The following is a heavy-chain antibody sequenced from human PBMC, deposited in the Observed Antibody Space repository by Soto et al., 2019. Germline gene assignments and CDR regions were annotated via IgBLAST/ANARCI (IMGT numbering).Heavy chain of an antibody. CDR1: GFIFSSYG. J-gene: IGHJ6*02. CDR2: ISYDGSNK. CDR3: AKVASLLRYFDWLDNYYYYGMDV. Sequence: PGGSLRLSCAASGFIFSSYGMHWVRQAPGKGLEWVAVISYDGSNKYYADSVKGRFTISRDNSKNTLYLQMNSLRAEDTAVYYCAKVASLLRYFDWLDNYYYYGMDVWGQGTTVTVSS. V-gene: IGHV3-30*18. D-gene: IGHD3-9*01.